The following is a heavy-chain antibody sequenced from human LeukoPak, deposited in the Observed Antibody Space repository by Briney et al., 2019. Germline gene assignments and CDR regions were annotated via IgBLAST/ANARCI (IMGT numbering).Heavy chain of an antibody. CDR3: ARAERTAITHDY. Sequence: GASVKVSCKASGGTFSSYAISWVRQAPGQGLEWMGGIIPIFGTANYAQNLQGRVTMTSDTSTSTAYMELRSLTSDDTALYYCARAERTAITHDYWGQGTLVTVSS. D-gene: IGHD5-18*01. CDR1: GGTFSSYA. CDR2: IIPIFGTA. V-gene: IGHV1-69*06. J-gene: IGHJ4*02.